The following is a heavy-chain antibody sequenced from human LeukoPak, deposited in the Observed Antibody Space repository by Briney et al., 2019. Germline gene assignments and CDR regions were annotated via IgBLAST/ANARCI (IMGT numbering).Heavy chain of an antibody. V-gene: IGHV1-24*01. CDR3: ATAKLSGSYSPYYFDY. D-gene: IGHD1-26*01. CDR2: FDPEDGET. CDR1: GYTLTELS. J-gene: IGHJ4*02. Sequence: ASVKVSCKVSGYTLTELSMHWVRQAPGKGLEWMGGFDPEDGETIYAQKFQGGVTMTEDTSTDTAYMELSSLRSEDTAVYYCATAKLSGSYSPYYFDYWGQGTLVTVSS.